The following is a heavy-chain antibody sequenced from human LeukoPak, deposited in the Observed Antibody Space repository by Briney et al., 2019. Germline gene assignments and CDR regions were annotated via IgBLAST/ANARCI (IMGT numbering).Heavy chain of an antibody. Sequence: SETLSLTCAVYGGSFSGYYWSWIRQPPGKGLEWIGEINHSGSTNYNPSLKSRVTISVDTSKNQFSLNLNSVTAADTAVYYCAREATGWRPLDFWGQGTLVTVSS. CDR1: GGSFSGYY. CDR2: INHSGST. V-gene: IGHV4-34*01. CDR3: AREATGWRPLDF. J-gene: IGHJ4*02. D-gene: IGHD6-19*01.